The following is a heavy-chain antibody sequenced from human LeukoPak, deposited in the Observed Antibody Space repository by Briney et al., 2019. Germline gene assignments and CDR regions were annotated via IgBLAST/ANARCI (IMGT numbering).Heavy chain of an antibody. CDR1: GGSISSYY. V-gene: IGHV4-59*01. Sequence: PSETLSLTCTVSGGSISSYYWSWTRQPPGKGLEWIGYIYYSGSTNYNPSLKSRVTISVDTSKNQFSLKLSSVTAADTAVYYCARDSVGFDPWGQGTLVTVSS. D-gene: IGHD4-23*01. CDR2: IYYSGST. J-gene: IGHJ5*02. CDR3: ARDSVGFDP.